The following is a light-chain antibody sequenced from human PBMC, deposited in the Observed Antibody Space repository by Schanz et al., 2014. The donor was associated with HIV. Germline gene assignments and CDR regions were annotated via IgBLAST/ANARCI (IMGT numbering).Light chain of an antibody. CDR1: SSDVGGYNS. V-gene: IGLV2-14*03. J-gene: IGLJ2*01. CDR2: DVT. CDR3: QSFDDSLSGVV. Sequence: QSALTQPASVSGSPGQSITISCTGTSSDVGGYNSVSWYQQHPGRAPRLLVYDVTYRPSGVSNRFSGSKSGNTASLTISGLQPEDEADYYCQSFDDSLSGVVFGGGTKLTVL.